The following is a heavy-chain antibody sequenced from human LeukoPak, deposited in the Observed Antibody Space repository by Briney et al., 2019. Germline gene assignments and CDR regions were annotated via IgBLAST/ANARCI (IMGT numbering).Heavy chain of an antibody. CDR3: SRDTSGDSSGYYFFDF. CDR2: IYYSGST. J-gene: IGHJ4*02. V-gene: IGHV4-39*07. Sequence: PSETLSLTCTVSGGSISSSSYYWGWIRQPPGKGLEWIRSIYYSGSTYYHPSLKSRVTISVDTSKNQFSLKLSSVTAADTAVYYCSRDTSGDSSGYYFFDFWGQGTLVTVSS. D-gene: IGHD3-22*01. CDR1: GGSISSSSYY.